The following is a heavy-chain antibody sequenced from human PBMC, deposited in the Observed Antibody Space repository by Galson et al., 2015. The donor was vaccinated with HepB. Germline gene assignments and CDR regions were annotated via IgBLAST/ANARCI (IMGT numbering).Heavy chain of an antibody. CDR1: GYTFTSYD. D-gene: IGHD1-7*01. V-gene: IGHV1-8*01. CDR3: ARGGDRITGTTDWFDP. Sequence: SVKVSCKASGYTFTSYDINWVRQAAGQGLEWMGWMNPNSGNTGYAQKFQGRVTMTRNTSISTAYMELSSLRSEDTAVYYCARGGDRITGTTDWFDPWGQGTLVTVSS. J-gene: IGHJ5*02. CDR2: MNPNSGNT.